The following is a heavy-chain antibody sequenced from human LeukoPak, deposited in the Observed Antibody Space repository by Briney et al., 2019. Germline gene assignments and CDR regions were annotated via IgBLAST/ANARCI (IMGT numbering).Heavy chain of an antibody. CDR3: ARERSGSSPHAFDI. V-gene: IGHV4-59*04. CDR1: GGSISSYY. CDR2: IYYSGST. D-gene: IGHD1-26*01. J-gene: IGHJ3*02. Sequence: SETLSLTCTVSGGSISSYYWSWIRQPPGKGLEWIGYIYYSGSTYYNPSLKSRVTISVDTSKNQFSLKLSSVTAADTAVYYCARERSGSSPHAFDIWGQGTMVTVSS.